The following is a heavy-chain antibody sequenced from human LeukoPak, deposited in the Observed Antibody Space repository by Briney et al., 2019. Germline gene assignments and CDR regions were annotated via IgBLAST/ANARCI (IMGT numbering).Heavy chain of an antibody. D-gene: IGHD3-22*01. Sequence: SGGSLRLSCAASGFTFSGSGMHWVRQAPGKGLEWVAFIRYHGSDKYYADSVKGRFTISRDNSKNTLYLQMNSLRAEDTAVYYCAKDDYYDTSGYRDWGQGTLVTVSS. CDR1: GFTFSGSG. CDR3: AKDDYYDTSGYRD. CDR2: IRYHGSDK. V-gene: IGHV3-30*02. J-gene: IGHJ4*02.